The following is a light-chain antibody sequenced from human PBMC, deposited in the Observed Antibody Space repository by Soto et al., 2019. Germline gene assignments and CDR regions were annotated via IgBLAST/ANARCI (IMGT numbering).Light chain of an antibody. Sequence: DIQLTQSPSTLSASVGDRVTITCRASQNINTWLAWYQQKPGKAPKLLIYDAATLESGVPSRFSGSGSGTEFTHTISRLQPNDFATYYCQQYDTFPGTFGQGTTVEIK. V-gene: IGKV1-5*01. J-gene: IGKJ1*01. CDR2: DAA. CDR3: QQYDTFPGT. CDR1: QNINTW.